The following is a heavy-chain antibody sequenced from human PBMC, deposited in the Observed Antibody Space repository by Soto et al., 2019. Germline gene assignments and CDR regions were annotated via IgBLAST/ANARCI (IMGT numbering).Heavy chain of an antibody. CDR2: IIPIFGTA. CDR3: ARRKERSGPYYLDL. V-gene: IGHV1-69*13. CDR1: GGTFSSYA. Sequence: SVKVSCKASGGTFSSYAISWVRQAPGQGLEWMGGIIPIFGTANYAQKFQGRVTITADESTSTAYMELSSLRSEDTAVYFCARRKERSGPYYLDLWGQGTQVTVSS. D-gene: IGHD6-25*01. J-gene: IGHJ4*02.